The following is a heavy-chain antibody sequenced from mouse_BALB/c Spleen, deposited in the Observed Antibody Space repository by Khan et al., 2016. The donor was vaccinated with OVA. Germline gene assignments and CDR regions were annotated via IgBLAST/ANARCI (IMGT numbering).Heavy chain of an antibody. D-gene: IGHD1-1*01. Sequence: EVKLLESGPGLVKPSQSLSLTCTVTGYSITSGYAWNWIRQFPGNKLEWMGYISYSGCTSYTPSLRSRISITRDTSKNQLFLQLNSVTTEDTATYYCARKNYYGYAMDYWGQGTSVTVSS. V-gene: IGHV3-2*02. CDR2: ISYSGCT. J-gene: IGHJ4*01. CDR3: ARKNYYGYAMDY. CDR1: GYSITSGYA.